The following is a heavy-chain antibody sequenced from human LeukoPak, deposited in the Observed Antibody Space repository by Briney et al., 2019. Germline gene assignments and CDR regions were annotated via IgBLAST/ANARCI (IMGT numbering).Heavy chain of an antibody. CDR2: ISGSGGST. Sequence: GGSLRLSCAASGFTFSIYAMSWVRQAPGKGLEWVSAISGSGGSTYYADSVKGRFTISRDNSKNTLYLQMNSLRAEDTAVYYCARCSGGSCYYYFDYWGQGTVVTVSS. CDR1: GFTFSIYA. V-gene: IGHV3-23*01. D-gene: IGHD2-15*01. CDR3: ARCSGGSCYYYFDY. J-gene: IGHJ4*02.